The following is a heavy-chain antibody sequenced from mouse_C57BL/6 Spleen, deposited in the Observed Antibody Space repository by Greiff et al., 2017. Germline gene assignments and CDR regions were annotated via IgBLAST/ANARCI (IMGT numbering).Heavy chain of an antibody. CDR1: GYTFTDYE. CDR3: TKGDYYSNSAWFAY. Sequence: QVQLQQSGAELVRPGASVTLSCKASGYTFTDYEMHWVKQTPVHGLEWIGAIDPETGGTANNQKFKGKAILTADKSSSTAYMELRSLTSEDSAVYYGTKGDYYSNSAWFAYWGQGTLVTVSA. J-gene: IGHJ3*01. V-gene: IGHV1-15*01. CDR2: IDPETGGT. D-gene: IGHD2-5*01.